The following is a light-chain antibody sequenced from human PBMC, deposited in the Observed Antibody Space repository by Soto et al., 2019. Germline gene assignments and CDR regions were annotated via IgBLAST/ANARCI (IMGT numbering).Light chain of an antibody. CDR2: DAS. V-gene: IGKV3-20*01. J-gene: IGKJ1*01. Sequence: ENVLTQSPATLSLSPGEGATLSCRASQSINTYLAWYQQKPGQAPRLLIYDASTRATGIPARFSGSGSGTDFTLTISRLEPEDFAVYYCQQYGSSPTWTFGQGTKVDIK. CDR3: QQYGSSPTWT. CDR1: QSINTY.